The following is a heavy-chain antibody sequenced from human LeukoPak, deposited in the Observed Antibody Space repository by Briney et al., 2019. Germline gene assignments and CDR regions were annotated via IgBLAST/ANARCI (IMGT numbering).Heavy chain of an antibody. D-gene: IGHD1-1*01. J-gene: IGHJ4*02. CDR3: AREGRRNDDY. CDR2: ISSSSSYI. CDR1: GFTFSSYS. Sequence: GGSLRLSCAASGFTFSSYSMTWVRQAPGKGLEWVSSISSSSSYIYYADSVKGRFTISRDNAKSSLYLQMNSLRAEDTAVYYCAREGRRNDDYWGQGTLVTVSS. V-gene: IGHV3-21*01.